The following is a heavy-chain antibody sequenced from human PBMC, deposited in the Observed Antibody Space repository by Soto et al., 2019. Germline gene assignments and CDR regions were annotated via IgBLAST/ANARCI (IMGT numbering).Heavy chain of an antibody. J-gene: IGHJ5*02. CDR2: TYYRSKWYN. V-gene: IGHV6-1*01. CDR1: GDSVSSNSAA. D-gene: IGHD3-3*01. CDR3: AREPDRWDFWSANNWFDP. Sequence: PSQTLSLTCAISGDSVSSNSAAWNWIRQSPSRGLEWLGRTYYRSKWYNDYAVSVKSRITINPDTSKNQFSLQLNSVTPEDTAVYYCAREPDRWDFWSANNWFDPWGQGTLVTVSS.